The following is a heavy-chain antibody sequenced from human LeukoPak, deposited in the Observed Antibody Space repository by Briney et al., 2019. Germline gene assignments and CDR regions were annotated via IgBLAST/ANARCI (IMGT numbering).Heavy chain of an antibody. J-gene: IGHJ3*02. CDR1: GYTFTNYA. Sequence: GASVKVSCKASGYTFTNYAMHWVRQAPGQRLEWMGWINAGNGNTKYSQKFQGRVTITRDTSASTAYMELSSLRSEGTAVYYCARVRLGILDAFDIWGQGTMVTVSS. CDR3: ARVRLGILDAFDI. D-gene: IGHD6-19*01. CDR2: INAGNGNT. V-gene: IGHV1-3*01.